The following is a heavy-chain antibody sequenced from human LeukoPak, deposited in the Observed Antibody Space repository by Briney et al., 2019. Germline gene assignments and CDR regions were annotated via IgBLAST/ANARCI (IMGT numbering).Heavy chain of an antibody. CDR2: ISGSGGST. CDR3: AKGTSPRPYYFDY. Sequence: GGSLRLSCAASGFTISSYAMSWVRQAPGKGLEWVSAISGSGGSTYYADSVKGRFTISRDNSKNTLYLQMNSLRAEDTAVYYCAKGTSPRPYYFDYWGQGTLVTVSS. J-gene: IGHJ4*02. CDR1: GFTISSYA. V-gene: IGHV3-23*01. D-gene: IGHD2-2*01.